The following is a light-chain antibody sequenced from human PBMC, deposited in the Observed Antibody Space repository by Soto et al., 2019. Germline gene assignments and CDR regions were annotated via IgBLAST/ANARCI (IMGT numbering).Light chain of an antibody. V-gene: IGKV1-27*01. CDR2: GAS. CDR3: QKYNWPPFT. CDR1: QGIANY. Sequence: DIPMTQSPSSLAASVGDRVTISCRASQGIANYLAWYQQKPGKVPKLLIYGASTLQSGVSSRFTGSGSGTDFTLTISSLQPEDVATYYCQKYNWPPFTFGPGTKVDIK. J-gene: IGKJ3*01.